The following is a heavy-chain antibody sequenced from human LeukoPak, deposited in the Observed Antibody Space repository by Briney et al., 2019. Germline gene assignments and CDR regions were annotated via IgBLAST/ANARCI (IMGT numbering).Heavy chain of an antibody. J-gene: IGHJ4*02. CDR2: MNPKSGYT. V-gene: IGHV1-8*01. D-gene: IGHD6-19*01. CDR1: GYAFTSLD. Sequence: ASVKVSCKASGYAFTSLDINWVRQATGQGLEWMGWMNPKSGYTGSAQKFQGRVTMTRDTSISTAYMELSSLTSEDTAVYCCARVDGSADYWGQGTLVTVSS. CDR3: ARVDGSADY.